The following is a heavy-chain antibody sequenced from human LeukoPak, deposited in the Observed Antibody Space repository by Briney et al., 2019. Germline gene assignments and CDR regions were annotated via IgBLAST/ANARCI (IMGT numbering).Heavy chain of an antibody. J-gene: IGHJ4*02. CDR3: AKTHPNYYGSGSYYLNPFDY. CDR2: ISGSGDST. D-gene: IGHD3-10*01. V-gene: IGHV3-23*01. Sequence: GGSLRLSCAASGFSFSSYRMNWVRQAPGKGLEWVSAISGSGDSTYYADSVKGRFTISRDNSKNTLYLQMNSLRAEDTAVYYCAKTHPNYYGSGSYYLNPFDYWGQGTLVTVSS. CDR1: GFSFSSYR.